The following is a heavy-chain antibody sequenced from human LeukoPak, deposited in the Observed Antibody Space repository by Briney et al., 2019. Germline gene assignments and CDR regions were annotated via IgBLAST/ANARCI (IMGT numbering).Heavy chain of an antibody. CDR2: ISAYNGNT. D-gene: IGHD3-10*01. J-gene: IGHJ4*02. CDR3: ATLWFGELTPYYFDY. CDR1: GYTFTSYG. V-gene: IGHV1-18*01. Sequence: ASVKVSCKASGYTFTSYGISWVRQAPGQGLEWMGWISAYNGNTNYAQKLQGRVTMTTDTSTSTAYMELRSLRSDDTAVYYCATLWFGELTPYYFDYWGQGTLVTVSS.